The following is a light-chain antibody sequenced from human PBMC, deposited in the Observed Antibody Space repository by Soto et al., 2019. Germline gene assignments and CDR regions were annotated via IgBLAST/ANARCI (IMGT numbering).Light chain of an antibody. CDR2: DVS. CDR3: NSYSSSTTLYL. Sequence: QSVRTQPASGSGSPGQSITISCTGTSTDVGGYNYVSWYQQHPGKAPKLMISDVSNRPSGVSIRFSGSKSGNTASLTISGLQAEDEADYYCNSYSSSTTLYLFGTGTKVTVL. CDR1: STDVGGYNY. J-gene: IGLJ1*01. V-gene: IGLV2-14*01.